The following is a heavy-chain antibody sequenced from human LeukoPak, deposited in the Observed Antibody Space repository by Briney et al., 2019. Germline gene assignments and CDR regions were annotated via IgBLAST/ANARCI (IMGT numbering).Heavy chain of an antibody. CDR3: ARDFYSRGSIVVVAFDI. J-gene: IGHJ3*02. V-gene: IGHV3-48*01. CDR2: ISSSSSTI. CDR1: GFTFSSYS. D-gene: IGHD3-22*01. Sequence: GGSLRLSCAASGFTFSSYSMNWVRQAPGKGLEWVSYISSSSSTIYYADSVKGRFTISRDNAKNSLYLQMNSLRAEDTAVYYCARDFYSRGSIVVVAFDIWGQGTMVTVSS.